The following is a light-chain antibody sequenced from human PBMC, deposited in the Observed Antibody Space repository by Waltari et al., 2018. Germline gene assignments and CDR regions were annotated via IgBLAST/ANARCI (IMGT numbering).Light chain of an antibody. J-gene: IGKJ4*01. V-gene: IGKV1-39*01. CDR2: AAF. Sequence: DIQMTQSPSSLSASVGDRVTITFRASQPISNFLHWYQQKPGKAPKFLIHAAFTLQAGVPSRFAGSGSGTEFTLTINNLQPEDFATYYCQQSYMTPLTFGGGTNVESK. CDR3: QQSYMTPLT. CDR1: QPISNF.